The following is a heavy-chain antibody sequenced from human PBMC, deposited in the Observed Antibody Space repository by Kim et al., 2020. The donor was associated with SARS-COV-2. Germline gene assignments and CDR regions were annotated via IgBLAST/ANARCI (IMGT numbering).Heavy chain of an antibody. J-gene: IGHJ3*02. D-gene: IGHD3-10*01. V-gene: IGHV4-59*01. CDR3: ARGVLLWFGEFSYDAFDI. CDR2: IYYSGST. CDR1: GGSISSYY. Sequence: SETLSLTCTVSGGSISSYYWSWIRQPPGKGLEWIGYIYYSGSTNYNPSLKSRVTISVDTSKNQFSLKLSSVTAADTAVYYCARGVLLWFGEFSYDAFDIWGQGTMVTVSS.